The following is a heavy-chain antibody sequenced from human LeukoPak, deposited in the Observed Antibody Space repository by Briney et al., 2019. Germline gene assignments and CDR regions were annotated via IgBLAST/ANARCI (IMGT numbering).Heavy chain of an antibody. J-gene: IGHJ4*02. Sequence: GGSLRLSCAASGFTFSSHAMSWVRQAPGKGLEWVSAISGSEVSTYYADSVKGRFTISRDNSKNTLYLQMNSLRAEDTAVYYCAKAKHPTWGSGWYYFDYWGQGTLVTVSS. CDR2: ISGSEVST. CDR3: AKAKHPTWGSGWYYFDY. D-gene: IGHD6-19*01. CDR1: GFTFSSHA. V-gene: IGHV3-23*01.